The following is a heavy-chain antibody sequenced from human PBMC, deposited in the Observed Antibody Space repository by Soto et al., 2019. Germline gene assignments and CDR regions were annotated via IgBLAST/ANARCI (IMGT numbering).Heavy chain of an antibody. CDR1: GFTFSRHS. CDR3: ARDFDFWSGYYYYMDV. CDR2: ISSSSSTI. V-gene: IGHV3-48*01. J-gene: IGHJ6*03. Sequence: GGSLRLSCAASGFTFSRHSINWVRQAPGKGLEWVAYISSSSSTIYYADSVKGRFTISRDIAKNSLFLQMNSLRAEDTAVYYCARDFDFWSGYYYYMDVWGKGTTVTVSS. D-gene: IGHD3-3*01.